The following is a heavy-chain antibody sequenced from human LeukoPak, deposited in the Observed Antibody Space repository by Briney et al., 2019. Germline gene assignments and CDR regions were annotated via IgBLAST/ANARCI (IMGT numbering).Heavy chain of an antibody. CDR3: ARNPNYYGSSGYCAFDI. V-gene: IGHV4-31*03. D-gene: IGHD3-22*01. CDR1: GGSISSGGYY. CDR2: IYYSGST. Sequence: SETLSLTCTVSGGSISSGGYYWRWIRQHPGKGLEWIGYIYYSGSTYYNPSLKSRVTISVDTSKNQFSLKLSSVTAADTAVYYCARNPNYYGSSGYCAFDIWGQGTMVTVSS. J-gene: IGHJ3*02.